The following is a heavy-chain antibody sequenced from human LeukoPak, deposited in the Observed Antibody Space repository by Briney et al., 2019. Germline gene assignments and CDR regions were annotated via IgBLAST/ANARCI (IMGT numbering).Heavy chain of an antibody. J-gene: IGHJ6*03. CDR3: AGRHCSSTSCYTLYYYYMDV. D-gene: IGHD2-2*02. CDR1: GGSNSSYY. CDR2: IYTSGST. Sequence: SETLSLTCTVSGGSNSSYYWSWIRQPAGKGLEWIGRIYTSGSTNYNPSLKSRVTMSVDTSKNQFSLKLSSVTAADTAVYYCAGRHCSSTSCYTLYYYYMDVWGKGTTVTVSS. V-gene: IGHV4-4*07.